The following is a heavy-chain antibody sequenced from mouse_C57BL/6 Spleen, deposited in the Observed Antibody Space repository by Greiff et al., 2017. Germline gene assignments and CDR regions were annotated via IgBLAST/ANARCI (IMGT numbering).Heavy chain of an antibody. CDR1: GYTFTSYW. V-gene: IGHV1-61*01. D-gene: IGHD4-1*01. CDR3: ARANCHFDY. Sequence: VQLQQPGAELVRPGSSVKLSCKASGYTFTSYWMDWVKQRPGQGLEWIGNIYPSDSETHYNQKFKDKATLTVDKSSSTAYMQLSSLTSEDSAVYYCARANCHFDYWGQGTTLTVSS. J-gene: IGHJ2*01. CDR2: IYPSDSET.